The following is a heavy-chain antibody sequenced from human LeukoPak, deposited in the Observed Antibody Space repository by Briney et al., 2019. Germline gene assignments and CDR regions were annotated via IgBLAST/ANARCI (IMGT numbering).Heavy chain of an antibody. CDR2: MYYSGST. CDR3: ASQARIAAALNYFDP. Sequence: PGGSLRLSCAASGITLSNYGMSWVRQAPGKGLEWIGSMYYSGSTYYNPSVKSRVTISVATSKNQFSLKLSSVTAADTAVYYCASQARIAAALNYFDPWGQGTLLTVSS. CDR1: GITLSNYG. V-gene: IGHV4-39*07. D-gene: IGHD6-13*01. J-gene: IGHJ5*02.